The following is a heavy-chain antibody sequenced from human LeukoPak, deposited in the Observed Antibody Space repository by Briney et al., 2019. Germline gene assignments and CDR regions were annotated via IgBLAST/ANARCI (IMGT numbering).Heavy chain of an antibody. J-gene: IGHJ4*02. CDR3: ARSRFSTGWFFDY. CDR2: INHIGST. CDR1: GFTFRSYE. D-gene: IGHD6-19*01. V-gene: IGHV4-34*01. Sequence: LRLSCAASGFTFRSYEMNWVRQPPGKGLEWIGEINHIGSTNYNPSLKSRVTISVDTSKNQFSLKLSSVTAADTAVYYCARSRFSTGWFFDYWGQGTLVTVSS.